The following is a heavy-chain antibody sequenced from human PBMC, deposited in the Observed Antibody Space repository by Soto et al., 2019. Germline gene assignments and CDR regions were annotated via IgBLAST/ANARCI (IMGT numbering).Heavy chain of an antibody. V-gene: IGHV3-23*01. J-gene: IGHJ4*02. CDR1: RFTFRRTV. CDR2: ITDNGGST. Sequence: LILFCPGSRFTFRRTVMSWFLQAPGKGLEWVSLITDNGGSTYYADSVKGRFTISRDNTKNTLFLQMNSLRAEDTAVYYCAKERATTTAFDYWGQGARVTVSA. D-gene: IGHD4-17*01. CDR3: AKERATTTAFDY.